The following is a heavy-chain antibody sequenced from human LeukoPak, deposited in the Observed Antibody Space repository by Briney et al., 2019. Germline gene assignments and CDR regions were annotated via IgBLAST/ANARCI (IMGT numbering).Heavy chain of an antibody. Sequence: GESLKISCKGSGYSFTGYWIGWVRQMPGKGLEWVAIIYPTNSDTRYNPSFEGQVTISADKSRSTAYLQWSSLKASDSGIYYCARRSGVIRASYYVDVWGKGTTVTVSS. D-gene: IGHD3-10*01. V-gene: IGHV5-51*01. CDR2: IYPTNSDT. CDR3: ARRSGVIRASYYVDV. CDR1: GYSFTGYW. J-gene: IGHJ6*03.